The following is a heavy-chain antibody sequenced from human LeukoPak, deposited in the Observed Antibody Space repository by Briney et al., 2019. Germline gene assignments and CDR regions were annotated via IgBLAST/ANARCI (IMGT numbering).Heavy chain of an antibody. CDR1: GFTFSNFG. D-gene: IGHD6-19*01. Sequence: PGGSLRLSGAASGFTFSNFGMHWVRQASGKGLEWVAFIRYDGSNKYYADSVKGRFTISRDNSKNTLYLQMNSLRAEDTAVYYCARKSGWYVDYWGQGTLVTVSS. CDR2: IRYDGSNK. CDR3: ARKSGWYVDY. V-gene: IGHV3-30*02. J-gene: IGHJ4*02.